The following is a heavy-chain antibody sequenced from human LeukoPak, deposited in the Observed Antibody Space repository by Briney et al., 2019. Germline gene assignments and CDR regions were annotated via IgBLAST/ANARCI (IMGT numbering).Heavy chain of an antibody. Sequence: ASVKVSCKASGYTFTSYYMHWVRQAPGQGLEWMGIINPSGGSTSYAQKFQGRVTMTRDTSTSTVYMELSSLRSEDTAVYYCARLTYYYGSGSANYFDYWAQGTLVTVSS. J-gene: IGHJ4*02. CDR2: INPSGGST. V-gene: IGHV1-46*01. D-gene: IGHD3-10*01. CDR3: ARLTYYYGSGSANYFDY. CDR1: GYTFTSYY.